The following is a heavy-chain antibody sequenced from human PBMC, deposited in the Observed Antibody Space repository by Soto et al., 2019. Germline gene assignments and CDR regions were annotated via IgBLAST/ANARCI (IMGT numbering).Heavy chain of an antibody. D-gene: IGHD3-10*01. CDR2: IFHGGNS. V-gene: IGHV4-4*02. J-gene: IGHJ3*01. CDR1: GDSISSDNW. Sequence: QVQLQESGPGLVKPSETLSLNCAVSGDSISSDNWWSWVRQPPGKGLELIGEIFHGGNSNYSPSLRSRVTISIDKSTNRFSLNLSSVTAADTAVYYCARGGGSVGWFGCYDFWGQGTMVTVSS. CDR3: ARGGGSVGWFGCYDF.